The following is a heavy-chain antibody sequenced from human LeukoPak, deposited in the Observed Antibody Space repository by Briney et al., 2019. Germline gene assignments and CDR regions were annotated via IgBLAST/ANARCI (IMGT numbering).Heavy chain of an antibody. CDR3: ARGAYSSSWNLDY. V-gene: IGHV3-30-3*01. CDR2: ISYDGSNK. Sequence: QPGRSLRLSCAATGFTFSSYAMHWVRQAPGKGLEWVAVISYDGSNKYYADSVKGRFTIPRDNSKNTLYLQMNSLRAEDTAVYYCARGAYSSSWNLDYWGQGTLVTVSS. J-gene: IGHJ4*02. D-gene: IGHD6-13*01. CDR1: GFTFSSYA.